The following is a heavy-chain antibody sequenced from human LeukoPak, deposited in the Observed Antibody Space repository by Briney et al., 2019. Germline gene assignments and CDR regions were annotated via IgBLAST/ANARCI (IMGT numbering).Heavy chain of an antibody. Sequence: GGSLRLSCAASGFTFSSYSMNWVRQAPGKGLEWVSSISSSSSYIYYADSVKGRFTISRDNAKNSLYLQMNSLRAEDTAVYYCARDLRGYSGYDYPGYYFDYRGQGTLVTVSS. D-gene: IGHD5-12*01. CDR3: ARDLRGYSGYDYPGYYFDY. CDR2: ISSSSSYI. CDR1: GFTFSSYS. V-gene: IGHV3-21*01. J-gene: IGHJ4*02.